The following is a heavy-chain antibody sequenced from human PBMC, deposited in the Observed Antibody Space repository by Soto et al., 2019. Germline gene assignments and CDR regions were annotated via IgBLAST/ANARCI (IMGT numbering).Heavy chain of an antibody. V-gene: IGHV4-59*01. D-gene: IGHD3-9*01. CDR2: IYNTGLT. CDR3: ARIRYFDWSTGLDY. CDR1: CASISIEY. J-gene: IGHJ4*02. Sequence: SETLSLTCTRPCASISIEYFTCIRQPPGKGLEWIGYIYNTGLTNFNPSLKSRVAVSVDKSKNQFALRLSSVTAADTAVYYCARIRYFDWSTGLDYWGQGTLVT.